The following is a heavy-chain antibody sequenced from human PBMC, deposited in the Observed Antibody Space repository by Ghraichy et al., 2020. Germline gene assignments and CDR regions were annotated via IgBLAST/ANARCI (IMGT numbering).Heavy chain of an antibody. CDR1: GGSFSDSY. D-gene: IGHD3-16*01. J-gene: IGHJ6*03. CDR3: AQGGLRHFYYFYMDV. Sequence: SETLSLTCAVYGGSFSDSYWNWIRQPPGKGLEWIGEINHSGSTNYNPSLKSRVTISVDTSKNQFSLRLSSVTAADTAVYYCAQGGLRHFYYFYMDVWGKGTTVTVSS. CDR2: INHSGST. V-gene: IGHV4-34*01.